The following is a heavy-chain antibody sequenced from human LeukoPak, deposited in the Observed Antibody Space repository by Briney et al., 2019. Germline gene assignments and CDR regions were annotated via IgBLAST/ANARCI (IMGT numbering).Heavy chain of an antibody. CDR3: ARIVVTGSRGNWFDP. J-gene: IGHJ5*02. V-gene: IGHV4-34*01. CDR1: GGSFSGYY. CDR2: INHSGST. D-gene: IGHD1-20*01. Sequence: PSETLSLTCAVYGGSFSGYYWSWIRRPPGKGLEWIGEINHSGSTNYNPSLKSRVTISVDTSKNQFSLKLSSVTAADTAVYYCARIVVTGSRGNWFDPWGQGTLVTVSS.